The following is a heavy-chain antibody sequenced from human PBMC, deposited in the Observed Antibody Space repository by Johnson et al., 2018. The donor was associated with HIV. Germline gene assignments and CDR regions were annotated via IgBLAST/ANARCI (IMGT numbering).Heavy chain of an antibody. CDR3: ARELTYYYGSGSYPSGLDAFDI. D-gene: IGHD3-10*01. J-gene: IGHJ3*02. CDR1: GFSFDDYG. Sequence: MMLVESGGGVVRPGGSLRLSCAASGFSFDDYGMNWVRQVPGKGLEWVSGITWNGGSSTYADSVKGRFTISRDNAKDSLYLQMNSLRAEDTALYYCARELTYYYGSGSYPSGLDAFDIWGQGTMV. CDR2: ITWNGGSS. V-gene: IGHV3-20*04.